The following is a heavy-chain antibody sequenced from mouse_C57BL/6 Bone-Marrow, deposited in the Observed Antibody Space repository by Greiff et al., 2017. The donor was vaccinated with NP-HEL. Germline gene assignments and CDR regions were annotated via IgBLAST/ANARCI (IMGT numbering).Heavy chain of an antibody. CDR3: ARSPVWLRRNYYAMDY. D-gene: IGHD2-2*01. Sequence: EVKLQESGPGLAKPSQTLSLTCSVTGYSITSDYWNWIRKFPGHKLEYMGYISYSGSTYYNPSLKSRISITRDTSKNQYYLQLNSVTTEDTATYYCARSPVWLRRNYYAMDYWGQGTSVTVSS. CDR1: GYSITSDY. CDR2: ISYSGST. V-gene: IGHV3-8*01. J-gene: IGHJ4*01.